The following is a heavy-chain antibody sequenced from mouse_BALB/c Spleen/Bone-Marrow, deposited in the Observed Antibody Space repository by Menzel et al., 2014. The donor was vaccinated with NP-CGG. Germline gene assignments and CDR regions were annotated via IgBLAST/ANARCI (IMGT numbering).Heavy chain of an antibody. Sequence: VQLQQSGAELVKPGASVKLSCKASGYTFTSYYMYWVKQRPGQGLEWIGEINPSNGGTNFNEKFKSKATLTVDKSSSTAYMQISSLTSEDSAVYYCTRSDGYYVPHWYFDVWGAGTTVTVSS. CDR1: GYTFTSYY. V-gene: IGHV1S81*02. CDR2: INPSNGGT. D-gene: IGHD2-3*01. CDR3: TRSDGYYVPHWYFDV. J-gene: IGHJ1*01.